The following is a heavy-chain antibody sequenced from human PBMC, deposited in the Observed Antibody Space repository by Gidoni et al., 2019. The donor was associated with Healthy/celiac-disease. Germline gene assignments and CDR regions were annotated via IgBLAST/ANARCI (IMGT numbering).Heavy chain of an antibody. CDR2: IIPILGIA. CDR3: ARDTYYGSGSYFDY. Sequence: QVQLVQSGAEVKKPGSSVKVSCKASGGTFSSYTISWVRQAPGQGLEWMGRIIPILGIANYAQKFQGRVTITADKSTSTAYMELSSLRSEDTAVYYCARDTYYGSGSYFDYWGQGTLVTVSS. V-gene: IGHV1-69*08. CDR1: GGTFSSYT. D-gene: IGHD3-10*01. J-gene: IGHJ4*02.